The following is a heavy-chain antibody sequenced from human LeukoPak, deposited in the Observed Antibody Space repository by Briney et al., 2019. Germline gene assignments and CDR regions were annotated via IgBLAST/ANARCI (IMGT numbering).Heavy chain of an antibody. V-gene: IGHV4-59*01. CDR3: ARVVTGTSNFDY. J-gene: IGHJ4*02. Sequence: SETLSLTCTVSGGSITNYYWSWIRQPPGKGLEWIGYISYSGNTFHNPSLKSRVTISVDSSKNQFSLKLTSVTAADTAVYYCARVVTGTSNFDYWGQGTLVTVSS. CDR2: ISYSGNT. D-gene: IGHD1-20*01. CDR1: GGSITNYY.